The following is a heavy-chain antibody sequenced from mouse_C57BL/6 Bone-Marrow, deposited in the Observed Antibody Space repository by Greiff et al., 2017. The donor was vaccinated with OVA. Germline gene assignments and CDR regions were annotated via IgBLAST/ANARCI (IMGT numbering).Heavy chain of an antibody. D-gene: IGHD1-1*01. Sequence: DVQLQESGGGLVKPGGSLKLSCAASGFTFSDYGMHWVRQAPEKGLEWVAYISSGSSTIYYADTVKGRFTISRDNAKNTLFLQMTSLRSEDTAMYYCARPYYGSSLYYAMDYWGQGTSVTVSS. V-gene: IGHV5-17*01. CDR1: GFTFSDYG. CDR2: ISSGSSTI. CDR3: ARPYYGSSLYYAMDY. J-gene: IGHJ4*01.